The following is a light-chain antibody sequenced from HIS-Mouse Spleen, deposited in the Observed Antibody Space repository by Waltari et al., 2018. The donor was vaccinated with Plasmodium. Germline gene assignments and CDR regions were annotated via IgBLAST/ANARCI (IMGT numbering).Light chain of an antibody. CDR2: VNS. CDR1: RPNIGAGYA. Sequence: QSVLTQPPSVSGAPGQRVTISCTGSRPNIGAGYAVHWYQPLPGTAPKRPIYVNSNRPSGVPDRFSGSKSGTSASLAITGLQAEDEADYYCQSYDSSLSGWVFGGGTKLTVL. J-gene: IGLJ3*02. CDR3: QSYDSSLSGWV. V-gene: IGLV1-40*01.